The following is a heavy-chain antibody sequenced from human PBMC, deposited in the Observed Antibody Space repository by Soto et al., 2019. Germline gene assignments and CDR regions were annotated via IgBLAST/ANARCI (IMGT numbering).Heavy chain of an antibody. CDR2: IVPNVGTV. CDR1: GGTFSSFINYP. CDR3: ASRDTGGSLMYFHN. Sequence: ASVKVSCKSSGGTFSSFINYPINWVRQAPGQGLEWMGGIVPNVGTVNYAQKFRGKVTITADKSTGTAYMELSSLRSEDTALYYCASRDTGGSLMYFHNWGQGIQVTVS. V-gene: IGHV1-69*06. J-gene: IGHJ4*02. D-gene: IGHD2-8*02.